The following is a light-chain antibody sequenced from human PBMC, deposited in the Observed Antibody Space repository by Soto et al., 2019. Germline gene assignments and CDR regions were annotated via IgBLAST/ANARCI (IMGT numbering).Light chain of an antibody. CDR1: QSVSSSY. J-gene: IGKJ4*01. V-gene: IGKV3-20*01. CDR3: QQYGSSPRT. CDR2: GAS. Sequence: EIVLTQSPGTLSLSPGERATLSCRASQSVSSSYLAWYQQKPGQAPRLLIYGASSRATGIPDRFSGSGSGKDFTLTISRLEPEDYAVYYCQQYGSSPRTFGGETKMEIK.